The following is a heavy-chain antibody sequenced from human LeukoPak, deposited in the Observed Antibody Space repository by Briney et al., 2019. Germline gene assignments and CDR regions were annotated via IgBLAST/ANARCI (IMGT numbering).Heavy chain of an antibody. CDR2: IIPIFGTA. CDR1: GGTFSSYA. J-gene: IGHJ6*03. Sequence: ASVKVSCKASGGTFSSYAISWVRQAPGQGLEWMGGIIPIFGTANYAQKFQGRVTITTDESTSTAYMELSSLRSEDTAVYYRARASVYDSAYYYYYMDVWGKGTTVTVSS. CDR3: ARASVYDSAYYYYYMDV. D-gene: IGHD2/OR15-2a*01. V-gene: IGHV1-69*05.